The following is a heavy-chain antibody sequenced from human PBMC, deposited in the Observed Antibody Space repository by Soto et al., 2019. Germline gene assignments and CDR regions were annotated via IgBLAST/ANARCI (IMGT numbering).Heavy chain of an antibody. D-gene: IGHD2-2*01. V-gene: IGHV4-31*03. CDR1: GGSISSGGYY. CDR2: IYYSGST. J-gene: IGHJ5*02. Sequence: SETLSLTCTVSGGSISSGGYYWSWIRQHPGKGLEWIGYIYYSGSTYYNPSLKSRVTISVDTSKNQFSLKLSSVTAAETAVYYCARERRGDIVVVPDAPRWFDPWGQGTLVTVSS. CDR3: ARERRGDIVVVPDAPRWFDP.